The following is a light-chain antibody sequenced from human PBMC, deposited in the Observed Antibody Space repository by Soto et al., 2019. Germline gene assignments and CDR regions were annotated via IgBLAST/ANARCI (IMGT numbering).Light chain of an antibody. CDR1: QSISSW. CDR3: LQHNSYPWT. Sequence: DIQMTQSPSTLSAYVGDRVTITCGASQSISSWLAWYQQKPGKAPKRLIYAASSLQSGVPSRFSGSGSGTEFTLTISSLQPEDFATYYCLQHNSYPWTFGQGTKVDI. CDR2: AAS. J-gene: IGKJ1*01. V-gene: IGKV1-5*01.